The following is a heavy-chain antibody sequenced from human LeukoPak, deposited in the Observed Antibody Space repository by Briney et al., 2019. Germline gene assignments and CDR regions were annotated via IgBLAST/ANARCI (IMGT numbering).Heavy chain of an antibody. V-gene: IGHV3-53*01. CDR2: IYSGGGT. CDR1: GFSVSSNY. Sequence: QPGASLRLSCAASGFSVSSNYMSCVRQAGGKGLEWVSVIYSGGGTYYADSVKGRFTISRDNSKNTLYLQMNSLTAEDTAVYYCARDSFYGSGSYFRYTFDYGGQGTLVTVSS. CDR3: ARDSFYGSGSYFRYTFDY. J-gene: IGHJ4*02. D-gene: IGHD3-10*01.